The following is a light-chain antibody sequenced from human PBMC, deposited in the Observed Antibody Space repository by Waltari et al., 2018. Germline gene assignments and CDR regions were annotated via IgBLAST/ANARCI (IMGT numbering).Light chain of an antibody. CDR3: CSYADSSTLV. CDR1: SSDVGSYNL. J-gene: IGLJ3*02. CDR2: DGS. Sequence: QSALTQPASVSGFPGQSITISCTGTSSDVGSYNLFSWYQQYPGKAPQRMIYDGSKRPSGVANPRSGSTSGNTASLTISGLQSEDEADYYCCSYADSSTLVFGGGTKLTVL. V-gene: IGLV2-23*01.